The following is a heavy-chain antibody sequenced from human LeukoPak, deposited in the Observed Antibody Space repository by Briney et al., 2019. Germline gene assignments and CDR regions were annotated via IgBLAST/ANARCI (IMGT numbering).Heavy chain of an antibody. V-gene: IGHV3-48*01. J-gene: IGHJ5*02. CDR2: ISSSSSTI. Sequence: GGSLRLSCAASGFTFSSYSMNWVRQAPGKGLEWVSHISSSSSTIYYADSVKGRFTISRDNAKDSLYLQMNSLRAEDTAVYYCARGLSGGWYDGEGNWFDPWGQGTLVTVSS. CDR1: GFTFSSYS. CDR3: ARGLSGGWYDGEGNWFDP. D-gene: IGHD6-13*01.